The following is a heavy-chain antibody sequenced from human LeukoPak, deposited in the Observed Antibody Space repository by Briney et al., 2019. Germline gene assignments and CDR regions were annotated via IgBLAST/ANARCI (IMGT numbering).Heavy chain of an antibody. CDR1: GGSISSSSYY. CDR3: ARHKNRSYYFDY. CDR2: IYYSGGT. V-gene: IGHV4-39*01. Sequence: PSETLSLTCTVSGGSISSSSYYWGWIRQPPGKGLEWIGSIYYSGGTYYNPSLKSRVTISVDTSKNQFSLKLSSVTAADTAVYYCARHKNRSYYFDYWGQGTLVTVSS. J-gene: IGHJ4*02.